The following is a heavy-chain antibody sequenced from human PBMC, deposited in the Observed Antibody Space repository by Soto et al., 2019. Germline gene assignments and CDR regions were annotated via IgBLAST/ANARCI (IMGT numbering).Heavy chain of an antibody. CDR3: AKGSGSYYDYFEH. CDR1: GFTFATYT. CDR2: ITGGGST. Sequence: EVQLLESGGGLVQPGGSLRLSCAASGFTFATYTMNWFRQSPGKGLQWVSAITGGGSTYYADSVKGHFTISRDNSKETLYLKMNSLRVEDSAVSYCAKGSGSYYDYFEHWGRGTLITVSS. V-gene: IGHV3-23*01. J-gene: IGHJ4*02. D-gene: IGHD1-26*01.